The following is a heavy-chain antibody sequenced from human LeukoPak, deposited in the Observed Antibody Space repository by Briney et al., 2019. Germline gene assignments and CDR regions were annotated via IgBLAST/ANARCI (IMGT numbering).Heavy chain of an antibody. CDR1: GFTFSSYG. J-gene: IGHJ4*02. Sequence: GGSLRLSCAASGFTFSSYGMHWVRQAPGKGLEWVAVIWYDGSNKYYADSVKGRFTISRDNSKSTLYLQMNSLRAEDTAVYYCARTSYLYSSGWYASEYFDYWGQGTLVTVSS. D-gene: IGHD6-19*01. V-gene: IGHV3-33*01. CDR3: ARTSYLYSSGWYASEYFDY. CDR2: IWYDGSNK.